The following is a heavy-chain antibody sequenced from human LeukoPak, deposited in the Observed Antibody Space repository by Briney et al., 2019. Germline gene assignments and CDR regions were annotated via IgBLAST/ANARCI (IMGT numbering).Heavy chain of an antibody. D-gene: IGHD1-1*01. CDR1: GFTFSSYA. Sequence: PGGSLRLSCAASGFTFSSYAMSWVRQAPGKGLEWVSAISGSGGSTYYADSVKGRFTISRDNSKNTLYLQMNSLRAEDTAVYYCAVYNTPYYGMDVWGQGTTVTVSS. CDR3: AVYNTPYYGMDV. V-gene: IGHV3-23*01. J-gene: IGHJ6*02. CDR2: ISGSGGST.